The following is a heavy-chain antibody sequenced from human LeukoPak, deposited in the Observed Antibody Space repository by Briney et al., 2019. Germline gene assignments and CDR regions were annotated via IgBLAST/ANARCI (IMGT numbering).Heavy chain of an antibody. CDR3: ARDSRSGSYFNYFDY. J-gene: IGHJ4*02. D-gene: IGHD3-10*01. V-gene: IGHV4-38-2*02. CDR2: IYHSGST. CDR1: GYSISSGYY. Sequence: PSETLSLTCTVSGYSISSGYYWGWIRQPPGKGLEWIGSIYHSGSTYYNPSLKSRVTISVDTSKNQFSLKLSSVTAADTAVYYCARDSRSGSYFNYFDYWGQGALVTVSS.